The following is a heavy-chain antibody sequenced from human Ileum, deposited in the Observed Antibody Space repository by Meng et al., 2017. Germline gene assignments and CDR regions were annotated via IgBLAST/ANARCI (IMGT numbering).Heavy chain of an antibody. CDR1: GFTVSGNY. CDR3: AGRYSSGWYVH. J-gene: IGHJ5*02. Sequence: DVDLVEPGGGLSQPVNPLNLACAASGFTVSGNYIRWVRQAPGKGLEWVSVIYAGGTTYYADSVKGRFTISRDDSKNTVFLQMNSLRGEDTAVYYCAGRYSSGWYVHWGQGTLVTVSS. V-gene: IGHV3-53*01. CDR2: IYAGGTT. D-gene: IGHD6-19*01.